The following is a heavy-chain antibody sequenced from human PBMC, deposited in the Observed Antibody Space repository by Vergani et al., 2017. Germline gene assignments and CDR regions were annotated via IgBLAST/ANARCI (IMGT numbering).Heavy chain of an antibody. J-gene: IGHJ2*01. D-gene: IGHD2-2*01. CDR3: TRDRGFCSSTSCSLNWYFDL. CDR1: GFTFSSYD. CDR2: IGTAGDT. V-gene: IGHV3-13*01. Sequence: EVQLVESGGGLVQPGGSLRLSCAASGFTFSSYDMHWVRQATGKGLEWVSAIGTAGDTYYPGSVKGRFTIARENAKNSLYLQMNSLRAGDTAVYYCTRDRGFCSSTSCSLNWYFDLWGRGTLVTVSS.